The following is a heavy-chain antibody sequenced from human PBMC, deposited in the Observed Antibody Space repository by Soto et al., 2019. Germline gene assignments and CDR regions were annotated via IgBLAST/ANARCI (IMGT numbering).Heavy chain of an antibody. J-gene: IGHJ6*02. V-gene: IGHV3-30*18. CDR1: GFTFSSYG. CDR2: ISYDGSNK. CDR3: AKDRRHYDFWSGYYTHYYYYGMDV. Sequence: GGSLRLSCAASGFTFSSYGMHWVRQAPGKGLEWVAVISYDGSNKYYADSVKGRFTISRDNSKNTLYLQMNSLRAEDTAVYYCAKDRRHYDFWSGYYTHYYYYGMDVWGQGTTVTVSS. D-gene: IGHD3-3*01.